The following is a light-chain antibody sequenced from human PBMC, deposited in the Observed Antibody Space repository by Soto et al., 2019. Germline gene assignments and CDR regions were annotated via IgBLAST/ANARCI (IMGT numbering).Light chain of an antibody. Sequence: EIVLTQSPGTLSLSPGERATLSCRASQSVSSSYLAWYQQKPGQAPRLLIYGASTRATGIPARFSGSGSGTDFTLTISYLEPEDFAVYYCLQRSDWPITFGQGTRLEI. CDR1: QSVSSSY. CDR2: GAS. CDR3: LQRSDWPIT. V-gene: IGKV3D-20*02. J-gene: IGKJ5*01.